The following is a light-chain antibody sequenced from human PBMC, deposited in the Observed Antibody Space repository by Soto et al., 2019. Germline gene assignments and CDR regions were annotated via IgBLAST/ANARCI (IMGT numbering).Light chain of an antibody. CDR2: GAS. J-gene: IGKJ2*01. CDR1: QNVKNNY. CDR3: QQYGSSPGT. Sequence: DIVLTQSPGTLSLSPGERATLSCRASQNVKNNYLAWYQQKPGQAPRLLIRGASSRAAGLPDRFSGSGSGTAFTLTISRLEPEDFAVYYCQQYGSSPGTFGQGNKLEIK. V-gene: IGKV3-20*01.